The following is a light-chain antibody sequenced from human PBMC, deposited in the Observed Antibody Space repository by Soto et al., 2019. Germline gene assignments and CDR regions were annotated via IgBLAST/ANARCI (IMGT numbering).Light chain of an antibody. CDR3: PQRAGWPPT. CDR1: RSVNNF. Sequence: EIVLTQSPVTLSLSPGERATLSCRATRSVNNFVAWYQQKPGQAPSLLISDASNRATGIPDRFSGSGSGTDLTLTIHSLEPEDFAVYFCPQRAGWPPTFGGGTKADI. J-gene: IGKJ4*01. V-gene: IGKV3-11*01. CDR2: DAS.